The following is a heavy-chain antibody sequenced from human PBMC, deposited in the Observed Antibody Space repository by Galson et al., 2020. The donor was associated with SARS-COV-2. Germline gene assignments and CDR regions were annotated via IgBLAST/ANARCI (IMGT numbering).Heavy chain of an antibody. CDR3: ARKYQLLGWGVDY. Sequence: SQTLSLTCTVSGGSISSSSYYWGWIRQPPGKGLEWIGSIYYSGSTYYNPSLKSRVTISVDTSKNQFSLKLSSVTAADTAVYYCARKYQLLGWGVDYWGQGTLVTVSS. CDR1: GGSISSSSYY. J-gene: IGHJ4*02. V-gene: IGHV4-39*07. D-gene: IGHD2-2*01. CDR2: IYYSGST.